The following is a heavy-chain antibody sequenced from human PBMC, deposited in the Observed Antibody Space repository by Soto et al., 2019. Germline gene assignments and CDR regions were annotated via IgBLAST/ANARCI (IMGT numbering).Heavy chain of an antibody. V-gene: IGHV3-74*03. D-gene: IGHD3-16*01. CDR2: LSSDGLGA. CDR3: ARDLGGPDY. Sequence: GGSLRLSCAASGFSLSPYWMHWVRQAPGRGLEWVSRLSSDGLGAAYADSVKGRFFISRDIARNALSLQMNSLRADDTAVYYCARDLGGPDYWGRGTSVTVSS. J-gene: IGHJ4*02. CDR1: GFSLSPYW.